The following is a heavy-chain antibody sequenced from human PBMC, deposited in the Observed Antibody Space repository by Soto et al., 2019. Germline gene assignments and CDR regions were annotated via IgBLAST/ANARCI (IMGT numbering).Heavy chain of an antibody. D-gene: IGHD2-15*01. CDR3: ARGGSRAYYFDY. V-gene: IGHV4-59*01. Sequence: PSETLSLTCTVSGGSISSYYWSWIRQPPGKGLEWIGYIYYSGSTNYNPSLKSRVTISVDTSKNQFSLKLSSVTAADTAVYYCARGGSRAYYFDYWGQGTLVTVSS. CDR2: IYYSGST. J-gene: IGHJ4*02. CDR1: GGSISSYY.